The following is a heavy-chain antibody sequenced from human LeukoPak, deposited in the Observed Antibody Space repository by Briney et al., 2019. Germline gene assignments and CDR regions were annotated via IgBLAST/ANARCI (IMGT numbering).Heavy chain of an antibody. Sequence: ASVKVSCKASGYTFTSYYMHWVRQAPGQGLEWMGIINPSGGSTSYAQKFQGRVTMTRGTSTSTVYMELSSLRSEDTAVYYCARGPTWIQLWLQFDYWGQGTLVTVS. CDR2: INPSGGST. J-gene: IGHJ4*02. CDR1: GYTFTSYY. D-gene: IGHD5-18*01. V-gene: IGHV1-46*01. CDR3: ARGPTWIQLWLQFDY.